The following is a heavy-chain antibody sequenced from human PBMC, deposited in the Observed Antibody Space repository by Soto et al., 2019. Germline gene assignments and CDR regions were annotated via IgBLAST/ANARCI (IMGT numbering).Heavy chain of an antibody. CDR1: GGSFSGYY. D-gene: IGHD2-15*01. V-gene: IGHV4-34*01. Sequence: SETLSLTCAVYGGSFSGYYWSWIRQPPGKGLEWIGEINHSGSTNYNPSLKSRVTISVDTSKNQFSLKLSSVTAADTAVYYCARGRASYCSGGSCYRYYWYFDLWGRGTLVT. CDR2: INHSGST. J-gene: IGHJ2*01. CDR3: ARGRASYCSGGSCYRYYWYFDL.